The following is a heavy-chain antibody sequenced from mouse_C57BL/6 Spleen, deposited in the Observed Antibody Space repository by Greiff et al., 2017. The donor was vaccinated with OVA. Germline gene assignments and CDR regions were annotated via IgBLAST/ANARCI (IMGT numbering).Heavy chain of an antibody. Sequence: QVQLQQSGAELVKPGASVKLSCKASGYTFTSYWMHWVKQRPGQGLEWIGMIHPNSGSTNYNEKFKSKATLTVDKSSSTAYMQLSSLTSEDSAVYYGARCNYYYGSSVDYWGQGTTLTVSS. CDR1: GYTFTSYW. CDR2: IHPNSGST. J-gene: IGHJ2*01. CDR3: ARCNYYYGSSVDY. V-gene: IGHV1-64*01. D-gene: IGHD1-1*01.